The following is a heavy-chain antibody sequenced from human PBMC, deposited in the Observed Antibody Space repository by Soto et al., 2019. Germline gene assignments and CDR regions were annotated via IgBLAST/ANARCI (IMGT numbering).Heavy chain of an antibody. CDR2: ISPYSGNT. Sequence: QVQLVQSGAEVRKPGSSVKVSCKASGYIFVNYGIAWVRQAPGQGLEWMGWISPYSGNTHYATKVQGRLTMTPDTXXRTAYMDMGSLTSDATAVYYWAMVDNYVTTTPQAVWGQGTTVTVSS. D-gene: IGHD3-16*01. CDR1: GYIFVNYG. J-gene: IGHJ6*02. CDR3: AMVDNYVTTTPQAV. V-gene: IGHV1-18*01.